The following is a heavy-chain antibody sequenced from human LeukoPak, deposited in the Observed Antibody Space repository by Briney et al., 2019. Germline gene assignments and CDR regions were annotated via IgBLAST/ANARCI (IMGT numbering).Heavy chain of an antibody. V-gene: IGHV1-3*01. D-gene: IGHD4-17*01. CDR3: ARARWTSTVTTYYLDF. Sequence: ASVKVSCKASGYIFTDYAIQWVRQAPGQGLEWMGWINAGNGKTKYSQKFQGRVTITRDTSASTAYMELSGLRSDDTAVYYCARARWTSTVTTYYLDFWGQGTPVTVSS. CDR2: INAGNGKT. J-gene: IGHJ4*02. CDR1: GYIFTDYA.